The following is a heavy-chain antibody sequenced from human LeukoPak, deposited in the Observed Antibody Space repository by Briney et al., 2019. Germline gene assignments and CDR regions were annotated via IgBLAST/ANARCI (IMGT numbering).Heavy chain of an antibody. D-gene: IGHD1-14*01. V-gene: IGHV3-74*01. CDR3: VTDPFLTGDY. Sequence: GESLKISCAASGFTLSDYWMHWVRQAPGKGLVWGSRINREGSMPNYSATVTARFTISREKDKNTLYMQMNSLRVEDTAVYYCVTDPFLTGDYWGEGDLVTVSS. CDR2: INREGSMP. CDR1: GFTLSDYW. J-gene: IGHJ4*02.